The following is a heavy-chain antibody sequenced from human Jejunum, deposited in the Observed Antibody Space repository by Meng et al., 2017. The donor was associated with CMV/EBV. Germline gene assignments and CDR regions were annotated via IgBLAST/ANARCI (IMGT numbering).Heavy chain of an antibody. CDR3: AKMGFYDYYGMDV. CDR1: GFPLSRYG. J-gene: IGHJ6*02. V-gene: IGHV3-23*01. CDR2: ISGSGASI. Sequence: SGFPLSRYGKGWVRQVPGKGLEWVSTISGSGASIYYADSVKGRFTISRDSSKNTVYLQMNSRRAEDTAVYYCAKMGFYDYYGMDVWGQGTTVTVSS.